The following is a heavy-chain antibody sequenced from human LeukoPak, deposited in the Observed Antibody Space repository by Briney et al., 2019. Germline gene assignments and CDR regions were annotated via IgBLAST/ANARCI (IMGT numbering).Heavy chain of an antibody. CDR3: AKRDGETQFDH. CDR2: IQPNGNDK. D-gene: IGHD3-10*01. J-gene: IGHJ4*02. CDR1: GFTFSNYG. V-gene: IGHV3-30*02. Sequence: GGSLRLSCAASGFTFSNYGMHWVRQAPGKGLEWVALIQPNGNDKYYADSVKGRFTVSRDSSKNTLFLQLSSLRAEDTAVYYCAKRDGETQFDHWGQGTLVPVPS.